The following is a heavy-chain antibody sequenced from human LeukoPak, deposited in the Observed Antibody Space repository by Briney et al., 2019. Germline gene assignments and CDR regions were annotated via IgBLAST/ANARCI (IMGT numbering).Heavy chain of an antibody. CDR2: ISSNGGST. D-gene: IGHD2-2*02. Sequence: GGSLRLSCAASGFTFSSYAMHWVPQAPGKGLEYVSAISSNGGSTYYANSVKGRFTISRDNSKNTLYLQMGSLRAEDMAVYYCARGLVVVPAAIAYWGQGTLVTVSS. CDR1: GFTFSSYA. J-gene: IGHJ4*02. V-gene: IGHV3-64*01. CDR3: ARGLVVVPAAIAY.